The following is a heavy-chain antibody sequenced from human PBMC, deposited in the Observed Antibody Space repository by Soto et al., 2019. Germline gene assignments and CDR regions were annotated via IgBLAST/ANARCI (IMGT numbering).Heavy chain of an antibody. J-gene: IGHJ4*02. CDR3: ARHEGNGNVWPLDY. D-gene: IGHD2-8*01. CDR1: GGSFNGYY. Sequence: SETLSLTCAVYGGSFNGYYWSWIRQPPGKGLEWIGEITHSGSTNYNPSLKSRVTISVDTSKNQFSLKLTSVTAEDTAVYYCARHEGNGNVWPLDYWGQGILVTVSS. CDR2: ITHSGST. V-gene: IGHV4-34*01.